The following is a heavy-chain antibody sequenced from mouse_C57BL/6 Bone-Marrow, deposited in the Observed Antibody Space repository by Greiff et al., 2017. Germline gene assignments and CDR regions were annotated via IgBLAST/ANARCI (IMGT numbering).Heavy chain of an antibody. CDR3: TRGSDDYGSSYYYFDY. CDR1: GFTFSDAW. CDR2: IRNKANNHAT. D-gene: IGHD1-1*01. J-gene: IGHJ2*01. V-gene: IGHV6-6*01. Sequence: EVMLVESGGGLVQPGGSLKLSCAASGFTFSDAWMDWVRQSPEKGLEWVAEIRNKANNHATYYAESVKGRFTISRDDSKSIVYLQMNSLRAEDTGIYYCTRGSDDYGSSYYYFDYWGQGTTRTVSA.